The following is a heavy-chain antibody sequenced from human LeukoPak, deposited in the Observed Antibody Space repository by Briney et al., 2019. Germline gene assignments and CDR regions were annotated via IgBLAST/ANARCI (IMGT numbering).Heavy chain of an antibody. Sequence: GGSLRLSCAAPGFTFSGYGMHWVRQAPGKGLEWVAFIRYDGSNKYYADSVKGRFTISRDNSKNTLYLQMNSLRAEDTAVYYCAKDPSSSVGHFDYWGQGTLVTVSS. CDR1: GFTFSGYG. J-gene: IGHJ4*02. D-gene: IGHD6-19*01. V-gene: IGHV3-30*02. CDR3: AKDPSSSVGHFDY. CDR2: IRYDGSNK.